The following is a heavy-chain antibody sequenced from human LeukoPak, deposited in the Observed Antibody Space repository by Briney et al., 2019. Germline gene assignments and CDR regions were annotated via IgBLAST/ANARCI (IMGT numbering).Heavy chain of an antibody. D-gene: IGHD6-13*01. J-gene: IGHJ4*02. Sequence: GGSLRLSCAASGFTFSSYAMSWVRQAPGKGLEWVSAISGSGGSTYYADSAKGRFTISRDNSKNTLYLQMNSLRAEDTPVYYCGKDAHSSSWYYFDYWVQGTLVTVSS. CDR1: GFTFSSYA. V-gene: IGHV3-23*01. CDR3: GKDAHSSSWYYFDY. CDR2: ISGSGGST.